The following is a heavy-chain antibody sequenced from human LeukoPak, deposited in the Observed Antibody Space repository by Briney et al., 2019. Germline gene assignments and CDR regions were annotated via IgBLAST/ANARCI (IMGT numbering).Heavy chain of an antibody. Sequence: GGSLRLSCAAPGFTFSSYSMNWVRQAPGKGLEWVSSISSSSSYIYYADSVKGRFTISRDNAKNSLYLQMNSLRAEDTAVYYCARGSRAGSGGSCSDYWGQGTLVTVSS. J-gene: IGHJ4*02. D-gene: IGHD2-15*01. CDR2: ISSSSSYI. CDR3: ARGSRAGSGGSCSDY. V-gene: IGHV3-21*01. CDR1: GFTFSSYS.